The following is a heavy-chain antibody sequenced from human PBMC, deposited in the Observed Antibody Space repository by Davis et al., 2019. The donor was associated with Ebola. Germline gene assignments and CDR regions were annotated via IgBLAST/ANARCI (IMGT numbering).Heavy chain of an antibody. Sequence: SETLSLTCTVSGGSISSYYWSWIRQPPGKGLEWMGYIYYSGSTNYSPSLKSRLTISVDTSKNQFSLELRSLTAADTAVYYCARQNVAVVPAPDYWGQGTLVTVSS. CDR2: IYYSGST. CDR3: ARQNVAVVPAPDY. J-gene: IGHJ4*01. D-gene: IGHD2-15*01. CDR1: GGSISSYY. V-gene: IGHV4-59*08.